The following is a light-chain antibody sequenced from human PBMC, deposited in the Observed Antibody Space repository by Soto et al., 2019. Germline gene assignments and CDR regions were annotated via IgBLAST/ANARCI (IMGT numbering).Light chain of an antibody. J-gene: IGKJ5*01. CDR2: NAS. CDR1: QSVSTF. V-gene: IGKV3-11*01. Sequence: EIVLTQSPATLSLSPGERAILSCRASQSVSTFLAWFQQKPGQPPRLLIYNASNRTTGIPARFSGSGSGTDFTPTISSLEPEDFAVYYCQQRGDWPPITFGQGTRLEIK. CDR3: QQRGDWPPIT.